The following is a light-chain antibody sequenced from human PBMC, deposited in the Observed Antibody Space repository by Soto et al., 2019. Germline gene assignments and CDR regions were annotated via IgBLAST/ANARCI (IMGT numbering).Light chain of an antibody. Sequence: DIQMTQSPSTLSASVGDRVTITCRASQSISSWLAWYQQKPGKAPKLLIYKASSLESGVPSRFSGSGSGTEFTLTISSLQHDDFAVYYCQQYGSSPMYTFGQGTKLEIK. J-gene: IGKJ2*01. CDR2: KAS. V-gene: IGKV1-5*03. CDR1: QSISSW. CDR3: QQYGSSPMYT.